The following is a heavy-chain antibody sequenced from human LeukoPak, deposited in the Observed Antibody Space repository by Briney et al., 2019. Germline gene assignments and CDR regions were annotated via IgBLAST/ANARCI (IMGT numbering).Heavy chain of an antibody. Sequence: WASVKVSCKASGYTFTNYGISWVRQAPGQRLEWMGWISGYNGNRKYAQKAQARVTRTTDTSTSTAYMELRSLRSDDTAVYYCARDDYGGNSGLFDYWGQGTLVTVSS. CDR2: ISGYNGNR. D-gene: IGHD4-23*01. V-gene: IGHV1-18*01. CDR1: GYTFTNYG. CDR3: ARDDYGGNSGLFDY. J-gene: IGHJ4*02.